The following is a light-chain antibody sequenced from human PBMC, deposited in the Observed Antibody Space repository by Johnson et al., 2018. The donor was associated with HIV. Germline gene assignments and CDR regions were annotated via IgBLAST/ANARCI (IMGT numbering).Light chain of an antibody. J-gene: IGLJ1*01. V-gene: IGLV1-51*01. CDR1: SSNIGNNY. CDR3: GTWDSSLRVGV. CDR2: DNN. Sequence: QSVLTQPPSVSAAPGQKVTISCSGSSSNIGNNYVSWYQQLPGTAPKLLIYDNNKRPSGIPDRFSASKSGTSATLGINGLQPGDEADYYCGTWDSSLRVGVFGTGTKVTVL.